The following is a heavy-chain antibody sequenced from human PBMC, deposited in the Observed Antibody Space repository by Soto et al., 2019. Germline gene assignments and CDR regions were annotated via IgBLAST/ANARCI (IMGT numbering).Heavy chain of an antibody. J-gene: IGHJ3*02. V-gene: IGHV4-31*03. CDR3: ARTTVEEDIVVVVAAPHAFDI. CDR2: IYYSGST. Sequence: SETLSLTCTVSGGSISSGGYYWSWIRQHPGKGLEWIGYIYYSGSTYYNPSLKSRVTISVDTSKNQFSLKLSSVTAADTAVYYCARTTVEEDIVVVVAAPHAFDIWGQGTMVTVSS. CDR1: GGSISSGGYY. D-gene: IGHD2-15*01.